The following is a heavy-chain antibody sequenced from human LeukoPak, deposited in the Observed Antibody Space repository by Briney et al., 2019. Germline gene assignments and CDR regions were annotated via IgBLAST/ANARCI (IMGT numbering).Heavy chain of an antibody. Sequence: GGSLRLSCAASGFTVSSNYMSWVRQAPGKGLEWVSAISGSGGSTYYADSVKGRFTISRDNSKNTLYLQMNSLRAEDTAVYYCAKGLQFLKFDYWGQGTLVTVSS. CDR2: ISGSGGST. V-gene: IGHV3-23*01. D-gene: IGHD2/OR15-2a*01. CDR3: AKGLQFLKFDY. J-gene: IGHJ4*02. CDR1: GFTVSSNY.